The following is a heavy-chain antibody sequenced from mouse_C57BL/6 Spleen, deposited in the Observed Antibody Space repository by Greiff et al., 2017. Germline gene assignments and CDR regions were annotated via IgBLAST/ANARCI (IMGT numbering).Heavy chain of an antibody. J-gene: IGHJ1*03. CDR2: ISSGSSTI. V-gene: IGHV5-17*01. D-gene: IGHD2-14*01. CDR3: ARAGYNGRRAGGYFEV. CDR1: GFTFSDYG. Sequence: EVKLVESGGGLVKPGGSLKLSCAASGFTFSDYGMHWVRQAPEKGLEWVAYISSGSSTIYYADTVKGRFTISRDNAKNTLFLQIASLRSEDTAMYYCARAGYNGRRAGGYFEVWGTEATVTVSS.